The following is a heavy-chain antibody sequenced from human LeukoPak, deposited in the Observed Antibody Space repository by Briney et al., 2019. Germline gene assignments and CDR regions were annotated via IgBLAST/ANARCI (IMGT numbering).Heavy chain of an antibody. V-gene: IGHV4-59*01. CDR1: VGSISSYY. CDR2: IYYSGST. D-gene: IGHD2-15*01. CDR3: ARAFGCYPGICGFDI. Sequence: SETLSLSCTVSVGSISSYYCSWIRQPPAKGLAWIGYIYYSGSTNYNPSLKSRVTISVDTSKNQFSLKLNSVTAADTAMYYCARAFGCYPGICGFDIWGQGTMVTVSS. J-gene: IGHJ3*02.